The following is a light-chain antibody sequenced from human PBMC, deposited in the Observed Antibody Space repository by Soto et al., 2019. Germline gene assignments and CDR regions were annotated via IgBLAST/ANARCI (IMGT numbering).Light chain of an antibody. CDR1: SSNIGRDY. CDR2: RGN. J-gene: IGLJ1*01. V-gene: IGLV1-47*01. Sequence: QSVLTQPPSVSGTPGQRVNISCSGSSSNIGRDYVYWYQQFPGTAPKLLIYRGNQRPSGVPDRFSGSKSGTSASLAISGLRSDDESDYYCVAWDDSLSCYVFGTGTKLTVL. CDR3: VAWDDSLSCYV.